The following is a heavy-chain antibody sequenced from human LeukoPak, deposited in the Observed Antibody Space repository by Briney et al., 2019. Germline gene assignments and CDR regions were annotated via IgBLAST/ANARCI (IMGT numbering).Heavy chain of an antibody. V-gene: IGHV4-34*01. D-gene: IGHD1-26*01. CDR2: INHSGST. Sequence: PSETLSLTCAVYGGSFSGYYWSWIRQPPGKGLEWIGEINHSGSTNYNPSLKSRVTISVDTSKNQFSLKLSSVTAADTAVYYCARDSGSYYGYYYMDVWGKGTTVTISS. J-gene: IGHJ6*03. CDR1: GGSFSGYY. CDR3: ARDSGSYYGYYYMDV.